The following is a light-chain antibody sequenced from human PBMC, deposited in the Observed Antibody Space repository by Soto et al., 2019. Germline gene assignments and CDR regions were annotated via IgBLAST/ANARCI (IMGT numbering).Light chain of an antibody. CDR2: SRN. V-gene: IGLV1-44*01. CDR1: SSNIGSNI. J-gene: IGLJ3*02. Sequence: QSVLTQPPSASGTPGQRVTISCSGSSSNIGSNIVNWYQQLPGTAPKLLIYSRNQRPSGVPDRFSASKSGTSASLAISGLQSEDEADYYCETWDDSLTGVVFGGGTKVTVL. CDR3: ETWDDSLTGVV.